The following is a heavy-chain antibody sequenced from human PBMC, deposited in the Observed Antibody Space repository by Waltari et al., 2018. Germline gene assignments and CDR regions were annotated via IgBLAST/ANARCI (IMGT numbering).Heavy chain of an antibody. V-gene: IGHV4-38-2*01. J-gene: IGHJ6*02. CDR1: GYSISSGYY. CDR2: IYHSGST. Sequence: QVQLQESGPGLVKPSETLSLTCAVSGYSISSGYYWGWIRQPPGKGLEWIGRIYHSGSTYYNPSLKSRVTISVDTSKNQFSLKLSSVTAADTAVYYCARLEGIAVAGRAYYYYGMDVWGQGTTVTVSS. D-gene: IGHD6-19*01. CDR3: ARLEGIAVAGRAYYYYGMDV.